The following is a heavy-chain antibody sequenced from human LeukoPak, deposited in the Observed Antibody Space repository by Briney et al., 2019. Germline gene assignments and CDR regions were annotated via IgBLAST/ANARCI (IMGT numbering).Heavy chain of an antibody. D-gene: IGHD3-3*01. CDR3: ARGRYDFWSGYRNYYYYMDV. Sequence: SETLSLTCTVSGGSISSYYWSWIRQPPGKGLEWIGEINHSGSTNYNPSLKSRVTISVDTSKNQFSLKLSSVTAADTAVYYCARGRYDFWSGYRNYYYYMDVWGKGTTVTVSS. J-gene: IGHJ6*03. V-gene: IGHV4-34*01. CDR2: INHSGST. CDR1: GGSISSYY.